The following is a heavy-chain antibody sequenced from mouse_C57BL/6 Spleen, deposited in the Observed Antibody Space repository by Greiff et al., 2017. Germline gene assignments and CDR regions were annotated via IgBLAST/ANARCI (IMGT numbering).Heavy chain of an antibody. D-gene: IGHD2-4*01. CDR1: GYTFTSYT. V-gene: IGHV1-4*01. CDR3: ARDYDYDSFAY. CDR2: INPSSGFT. Sequence: VQLQQSGAELARPGASVKMSCKASGYTFTSYTMHWVKQRPGQGLEWIGYINPSSGFTKYNQKFKDKATLTADKSSSTAYMQLSSLTSEDSAVXYCARDYDYDSFAYWGQGTLVTVSA. J-gene: IGHJ3*01.